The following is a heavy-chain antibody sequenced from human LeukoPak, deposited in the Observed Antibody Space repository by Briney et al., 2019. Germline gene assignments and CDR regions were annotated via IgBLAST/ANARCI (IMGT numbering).Heavy chain of an antibody. V-gene: IGHV1-46*01. CDR1: GYTFTTYY. J-gene: IGHJ5*02. CDR3: ARDAGLVKGVANNWFDP. CDR2: INPSDGSA. D-gene: IGHD2-15*01. Sequence: ASVKVSCKASGYTFTTYYMHWVRQAPGQGLEWMGIINPSDGSANYAQQFQGRVTMTRDTSTSTVYMELSSLRFEDTAVYYCARDAGLVKGVANNWFDPWGQGTLVTVSS.